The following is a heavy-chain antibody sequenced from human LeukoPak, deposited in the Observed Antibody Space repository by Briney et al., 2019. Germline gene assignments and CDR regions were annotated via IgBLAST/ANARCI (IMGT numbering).Heavy chain of an antibody. CDR3: ARGYCTTTSCYRLDY. D-gene: IGHD2-2*01. CDR1: GFTFSSYA. J-gene: IGHJ4*02. Sequence: AGGSLRLSCAASGFTFSSYAMSWVRQPPGRGLEWVSAISGSGATTYYADSVKGRFTVSRDNSKNTVYLQMNSLRAEDTAVYYCARGYCTTTSCYRLDYWGRGPWAPSPQ. V-gene: IGHV3-23*01. CDR2: ISGSGATT.